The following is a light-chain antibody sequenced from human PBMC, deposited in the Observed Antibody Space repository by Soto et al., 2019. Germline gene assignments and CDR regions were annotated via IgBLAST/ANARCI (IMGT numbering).Light chain of an antibody. V-gene: IGKV3-15*01. CDR1: QSIGSN. CDR3: QQYSTWFT. J-gene: IGKJ4*01. CDR2: GAS. Sequence: ELVMTQSPATLCLSPGDTATLSCRASQSIGSNLAWYQQKPGQPPRPLIYGASTRASGVPARFSGRGSGTEFTLTITNLQSEDFAVYYCQQYSTWFTFGGGTQLE.